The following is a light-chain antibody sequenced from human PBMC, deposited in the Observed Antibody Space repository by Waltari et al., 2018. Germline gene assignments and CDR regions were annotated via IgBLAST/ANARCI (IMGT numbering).Light chain of an antibody. CDR3: QQYYNWPQT. J-gene: IGKJ1*01. V-gene: IGKV3-15*01. CDR2: GAS. Sequence: EIVMTQSPANLSVSPGERATLSCRASQSVSSDLAWYQQKPGQSPRLLIYGASTRATGIPARFSGSESGTEFTLTISSLQSEDFAIYYCQQYYNWPQTFGQGTKVEMK. CDR1: QSVSSD.